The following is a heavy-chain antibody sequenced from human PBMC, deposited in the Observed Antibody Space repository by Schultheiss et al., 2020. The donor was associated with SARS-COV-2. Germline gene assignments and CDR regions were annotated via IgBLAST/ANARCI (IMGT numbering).Heavy chain of an antibody. CDR3: ARDYQGGGMDV. CDR1: GYTFTSYG. CDR2: INPNSGGT. Sequence: ASVKVSCKASGYTFTSYGINWVRQAPGQGLEWMGWINPNSGGTNYAQKFQGRVTMTRDTSISTAYMELSRLRSDDTAVYYCARDYQGGGMDVWGQGTTVTVSS. J-gene: IGHJ6*02. V-gene: IGHV1-2*02. D-gene: IGHD3-16*01.